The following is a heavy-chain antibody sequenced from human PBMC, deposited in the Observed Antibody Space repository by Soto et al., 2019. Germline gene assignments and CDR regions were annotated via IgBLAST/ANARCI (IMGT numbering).Heavy chain of an antibody. CDR1: GFTFSSYG. Sequence: QVQLVESGGGVVQPGRSLRLSCAASGFTFSSYGMHWVRQAPGKGLEWVAGIWYDGSNKYYADSVKGRFTISRDNSKNTVYLQMHSVRASETAVYYCARSPPLYDSSGYYPYYYYYGMDVWGQGTTVTVSS. CDR2: IWYDGSNK. J-gene: IGHJ6*02. CDR3: ARSPPLYDSSGYYPYYYYYGMDV. V-gene: IGHV3-33*01. D-gene: IGHD3-22*01.